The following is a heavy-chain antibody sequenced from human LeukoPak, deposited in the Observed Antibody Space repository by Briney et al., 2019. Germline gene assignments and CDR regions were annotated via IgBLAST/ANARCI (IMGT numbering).Heavy chain of an antibody. CDR3: AREDYDFWRGYYTVHYYYYGMDV. D-gene: IGHD3-3*01. J-gene: IGHJ6*02. CDR2: INPNSGGT. Sequence: ASVKVSCKASGYTFTGYYMHWVRQAPGQGLEWMGRINPNSGGTNYAQKFQGRVTMTRDTSISTAYMELSRLRSDDTAVYYCAREDYDFWRGYYTVHYYYYGMDVWGQGTTVTVSS. CDR1: GYTFTGYY. V-gene: IGHV1-2*06.